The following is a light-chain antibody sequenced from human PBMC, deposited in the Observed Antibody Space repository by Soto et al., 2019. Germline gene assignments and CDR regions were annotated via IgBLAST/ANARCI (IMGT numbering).Light chain of an antibody. J-gene: IGKJ4*01. CDR2: DAS. CDR3: QQYNSWPLT. V-gene: IGKV3-15*01. CDR1: QSVSTN. Sequence: ETVMTQSPATLSVSPGERATLSCRASQSVSTNLAWYQQKPGQTPRLLIYDASIRATSGPANFSGSGSGIEFTLTIGSLQSEDFAVYYCQQYNSWPLTFGGGTKVEIK.